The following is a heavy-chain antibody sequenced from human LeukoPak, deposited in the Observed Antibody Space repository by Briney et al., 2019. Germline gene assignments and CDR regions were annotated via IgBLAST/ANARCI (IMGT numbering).Heavy chain of an antibody. CDR2: INPNSGAT. V-gene: IGHV1-2*02. CDR1: GYTFTGYY. J-gene: IGHJ4*02. Sequence: ASVKVSCKASGYTFTGYYMHWVRQAPGQGLEWMGWINPNSGATNSAQQFQGRATMNRDTSISTAYMELSRLRSDDTAVYYCARGSDSSSWYSPSDYWGQGTLVTVSS. D-gene: IGHD6-13*01. CDR3: ARGSDSSSWYSPSDY.